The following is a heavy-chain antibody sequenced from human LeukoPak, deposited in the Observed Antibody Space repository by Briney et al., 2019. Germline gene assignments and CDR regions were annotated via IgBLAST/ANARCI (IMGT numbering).Heavy chain of an antibody. CDR1: GFTFSSYW. CDR2: IKQDGSEK. V-gene: IGHV3-7*01. J-gene: IGHJ6*02. D-gene: IGHD6-13*01. CDR3: ARDTAIAAAGNYYYYGMDV. Sequence: GGSLRLSCAVSGFTFSSYWMSWVRQAPGKGLEWVANIKQDGSEKYYVDSVKGRFTISRDNAKNSLYLQMNSLRAEDTAVYYCARDTAIAAAGNYYYYGMDVWGQGTTVTVSS.